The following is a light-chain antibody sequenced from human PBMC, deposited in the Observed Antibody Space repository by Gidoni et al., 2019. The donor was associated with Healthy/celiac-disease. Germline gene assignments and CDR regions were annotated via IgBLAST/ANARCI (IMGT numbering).Light chain of an antibody. CDR3: QQYYNTPPT. J-gene: IGKJ1*01. V-gene: IGKV4-1*01. CDR2: WAS. CDR1: QSVLYSSYNENY. Sequence: DIVMTQSPDSLAVSLGERATINCKSSQSVLYSSYNENYLAWYQQKPGQPPKLLISWASTRESGVPDRFSGSWSGTDFTLTISSLQADDVAVYYGQQYYNTPPTFGQGTKVEIK.